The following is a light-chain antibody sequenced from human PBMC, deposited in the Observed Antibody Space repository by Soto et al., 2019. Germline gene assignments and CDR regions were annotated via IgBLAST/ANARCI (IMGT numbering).Light chain of an antibody. Sequence: QSVLRHPRPVSASPGPSVTISCTGTSSYVGYFNYVSWYQQHPGKVPKLMIFDVTTRPSGVPDRFSGSKSGKTASLTISGLQAEDEADYYCCSYAGNDSYVFGSGTKV. J-gene: IGLJ1*01. V-gene: IGLV2-11*01. CDR3: CSYAGNDSYV. CDR1: SSYVGYFNY. CDR2: DVT.